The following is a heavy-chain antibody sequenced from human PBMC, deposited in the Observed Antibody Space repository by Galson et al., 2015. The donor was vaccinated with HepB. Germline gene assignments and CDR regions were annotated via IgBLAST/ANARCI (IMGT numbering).Heavy chain of an antibody. D-gene: IGHD3-22*01. CDR3: AKDAGKDEYYYDSSGYPLPRGYYYYYMDV. V-gene: IGHV3-23*01. Sequence: SLRLSCAASGFTFSSYAMSWVRQAPGEGLEWVSAISGSGGSTYYADSVKGRFTISRDNSKNTLYLQMNSLRAEDTAVYYCAKDAGKDEYYYDSSGYPLPRGYYYYYMDVWGKGTTVTVSS. J-gene: IGHJ6*03. CDR2: ISGSGGST. CDR1: GFTFSSYA.